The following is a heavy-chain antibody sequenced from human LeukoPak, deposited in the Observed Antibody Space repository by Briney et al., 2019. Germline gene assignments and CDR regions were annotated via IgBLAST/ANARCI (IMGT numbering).Heavy chain of an antibody. CDR3: ATYYYDSSGYRHFDWYFDL. J-gene: IGHJ2*01. CDR1: GYTFTGYY. D-gene: IGHD3-22*01. V-gene: IGHV1-24*01. Sequence: ASVKVSCKASGYTFTGYYMHWVRQAPGQGLEWMGGFDPEDGETIYAQKFQGRVTMTEDTSTDTAYMELSSLRSEDTAAYYCATYYYDSSGYRHFDWYFDLWGRGTLVTVSS. CDR2: FDPEDGET.